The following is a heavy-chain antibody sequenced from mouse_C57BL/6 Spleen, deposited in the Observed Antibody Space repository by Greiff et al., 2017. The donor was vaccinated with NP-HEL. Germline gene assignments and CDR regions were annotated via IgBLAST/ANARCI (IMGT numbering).Heavy chain of an antibody. CDR1: GYTFTSYW. CDR2: IDPSDSYT. Sequence: QVQLQQSGAELVMPGASVKLSCKASGYTFTSYWMHWVKQRPGQGLEWIGEIDPSDSYTNYNQKFKGKSTLTVDKSSSTAYMQLSSLTSEDSAVYYCARGGYGFAYWGQGTLVTVSA. CDR3: ARGGYGFAY. V-gene: IGHV1-69*01. D-gene: IGHD2-10*02. J-gene: IGHJ3*01.